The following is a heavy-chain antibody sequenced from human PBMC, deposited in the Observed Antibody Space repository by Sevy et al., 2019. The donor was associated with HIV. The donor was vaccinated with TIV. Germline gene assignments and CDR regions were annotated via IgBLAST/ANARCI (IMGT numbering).Heavy chain of an antibody. Sequence: SETLSLTCTVSGGSVSSGSYYWSWIRQPPGKGLEWIGYIYYSWSTNYDPSLKSRVTISVDTSKNQFSLKLSSVTAADTAVYYCARGDYYGSGTFDYWGQGTLVTVSS. V-gene: IGHV4-61*01. J-gene: IGHJ4*02. CDR2: IYYSWST. D-gene: IGHD3-10*01. CDR3: ARGDYYGSGTFDY. CDR1: GGSVSSGSYY.